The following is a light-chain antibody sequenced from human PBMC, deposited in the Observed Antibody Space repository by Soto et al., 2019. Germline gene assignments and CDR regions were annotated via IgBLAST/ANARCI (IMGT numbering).Light chain of an antibody. CDR1: QSITNY. Sequence: DIQMTQSPSSLSVSVGDRVTINCRTSQSITNYLNWYQQKPGKAPKLLVYAASSLQSGVPSRFSGTGSGTDFTLTISSLQREDFASYYCQQSDSYPYTFGQGTKLEIK. J-gene: IGKJ2*01. CDR2: AAS. V-gene: IGKV1-39*01. CDR3: QQSDSYPYT.